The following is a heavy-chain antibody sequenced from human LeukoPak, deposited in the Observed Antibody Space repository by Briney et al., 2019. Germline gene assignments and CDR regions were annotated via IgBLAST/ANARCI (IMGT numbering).Heavy chain of an antibody. J-gene: IGHJ3*02. CDR3: ARVIGMVENAFDI. Sequence: GGSLRLSCAASGFTFSSYAMHWVRQAPGKGLEWVAVISYDGSNKYYADSVKGRFTISRDNSKNTLYLQMNSLRAEDTAVYYCARVIGMVENAFDIWGQGTMVTVSS. D-gene: IGHD2-8*01. CDR1: GFTFSSYA. V-gene: IGHV3-30-3*01. CDR2: ISYDGSNK.